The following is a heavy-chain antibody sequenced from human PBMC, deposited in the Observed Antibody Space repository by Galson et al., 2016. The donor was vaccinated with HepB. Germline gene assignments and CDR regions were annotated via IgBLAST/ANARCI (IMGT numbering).Heavy chain of an antibody. CDR1: GGTFSSYA. D-gene: IGHD3-22*01. Sequence: SVKVSCKAPGGTFSSYAISWVRQAPGQGLEWMGRIIPIVDIANYAQRFQGRVTFTADKSTTTAYMELTSLRSEDTAVYYCAREQVVVTGRLWYFDLWGRGTLATVSS. V-gene: IGHV1-69*04. CDR2: IIPIVDIA. J-gene: IGHJ2*01. CDR3: AREQVVVTGRLWYFDL.